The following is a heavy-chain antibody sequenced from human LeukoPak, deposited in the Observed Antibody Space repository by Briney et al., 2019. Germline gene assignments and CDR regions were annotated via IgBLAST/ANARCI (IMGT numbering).Heavy chain of an antibody. Sequence: PGGSLRLSCAASGFTFSSYGMHWVRQAPGKGLEWVAVISYDGSNKYYADSVKGRFTISRDNSKNTLYLQMDSLRAEDTAVYYCAKTTRGVMVAFDIWGQGTMVTVSS. CDR3: AKTTRGVMVAFDI. D-gene: IGHD3-10*01. CDR1: GFTFSSYG. J-gene: IGHJ3*02. CDR2: ISYDGSNK. V-gene: IGHV3-30*18.